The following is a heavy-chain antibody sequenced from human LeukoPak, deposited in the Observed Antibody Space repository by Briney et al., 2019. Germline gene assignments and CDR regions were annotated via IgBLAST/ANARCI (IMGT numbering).Heavy chain of an antibody. CDR1: GGSFSGYY. J-gene: IGHJ4*02. CDR3: ASIGVVPAAINY. Sequence: SETLSLTCAVYGGSFSGYYWSWIRQPPGKGLEWIGEINHSGSTNYNPSLKSRVTISVDTSKNQFSLKLSSETAADTAVYYCASIGVVPAAINYWGQGTLVTVSS. V-gene: IGHV4-34*01. D-gene: IGHD2-2*02. CDR2: INHSGST.